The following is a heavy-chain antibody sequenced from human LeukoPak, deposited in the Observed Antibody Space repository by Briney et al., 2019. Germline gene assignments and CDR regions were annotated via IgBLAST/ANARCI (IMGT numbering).Heavy chain of an antibody. V-gene: IGHV3-9*01. CDR2: ISWNSGSI. J-gene: IGHJ4*02. Sequence: SLRLSCAASGFTFDDYAMHWVRQAPGKGLEWVSGISWNSGSIGYADSVKGRFTISRDNAKSSLYLQMNSLRAEDTALYYCAKDSKSIGSGWYVYWGQGTLVTVSS. CDR3: AKDSKSIGSGWYVY. CDR1: GFTFDDYA. D-gene: IGHD6-19*01.